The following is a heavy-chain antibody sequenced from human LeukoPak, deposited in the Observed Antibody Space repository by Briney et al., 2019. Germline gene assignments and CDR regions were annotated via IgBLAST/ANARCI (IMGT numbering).Heavy chain of an antibody. V-gene: IGHV1-69*04. Sequence: GASVKVSCKASGGTFSSYAISWVRQAPGQGLEWMGRIIPILGIANYAQKFQGRVTITADKSTSTAYMELSSLRSEDAAVYYCARTLWFGELLWGFFDYWGQGTLVTVSS. CDR3: ARTLWFGELLWGFFDY. D-gene: IGHD3-10*01. CDR2: IIPILGIA. CDR1: GGTFSSYA. J-gene: IGHJ4*02.